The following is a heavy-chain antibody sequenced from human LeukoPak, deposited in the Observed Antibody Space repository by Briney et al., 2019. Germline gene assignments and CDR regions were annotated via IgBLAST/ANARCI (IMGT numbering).Heavy chain of an antibody. Sequence: GGSLRLSCAASGFTFSSYWMHWVRQAPGKGLVWVSRINSDGSSTSYADSVKGRFTISRDNAKNTLYLQMNSLRAEDTAVYYCARRDSNYGYYYYMDVWGKGTTVTVSS. D-gene: IGHD4-11*01. CDR3: ARRDSNYGYYYYMDV. J-gene: IGHJ6*03. CDR1: GFTFSSYW. V-gene: IGHV3-74*01. CDR2: INSDGSST.